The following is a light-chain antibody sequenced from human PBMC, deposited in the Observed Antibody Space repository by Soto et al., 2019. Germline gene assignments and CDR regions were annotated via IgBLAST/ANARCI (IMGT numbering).Light chain of an antibody. Sequence: QSALTQPASMSGSPGQSITISCTGTSGDVGFYDFVSWYQQHPGKVPRLIIYGVTKRPSGVSHSFSGSKSGNTASLTISGLQVEDEAAYSCASYTGSSTYLFGGGTKVTVL. CDR2: GVT. J-gene: IGLJ3*02. CDR3: ASYTGSSTYL. V-gene: IGLV2-14*03. CDR1: SGDVGFYDF.